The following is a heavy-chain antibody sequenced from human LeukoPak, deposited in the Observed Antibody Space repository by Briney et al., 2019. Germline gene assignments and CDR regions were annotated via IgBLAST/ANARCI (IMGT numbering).Heavy chain of an antibody. CDR1: GGSISSYY. V-gene: IGHV4-59*01. CDR2: IYYSGST. Sequence: SETLSLTCTVSGGSISSYYWSWIRQPPGKGLEWIGYIYYSGSTNYNPSLKSRVTISVDTSKNQFSLKLSSVTAADTAVYYCARGNPGYGIDYWGQGTLVTVSS. D-gene: IGHD6-13*01. CDR3: ARGNPGYGIDY. J-gene: IGHJ4*02.